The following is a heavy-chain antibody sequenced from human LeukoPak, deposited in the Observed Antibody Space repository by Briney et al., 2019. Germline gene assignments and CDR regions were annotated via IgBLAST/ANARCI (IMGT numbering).Heavy chain of an antibody. CDR2: INPNSGGT. CDR1: GYSFTGSY. Sequence: ASVKVSCKASGYSFTGSYMHWVRQAPGHRLEWMGWINPNSGGTKYAQKFQGRVTMTRDTSINTAYMELTRLRSDDTAVYYCARGTQNWGLGTLVTVSS. J-gene: IGHJ4*02. D-gene: IGHD1-1*01. V-gene: IGHV1-2*02. CDR3: ARGTQN.